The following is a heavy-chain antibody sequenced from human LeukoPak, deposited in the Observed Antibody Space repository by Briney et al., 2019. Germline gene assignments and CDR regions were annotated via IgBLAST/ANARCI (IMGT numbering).Heavy chain of an antibody. CDR1: GYTFTSYA. D-gene: IGHD3-22*01. CDR3: ATQDSSDAFDI. Sequence: ASVKVSCKASGYTFTSYAMNWVRQAPGQGLEWMGGIIPIFGTANYAQKFQGRVTITADKSTSTAYMELSSLRSEDTAVYYCATQDSSDAFDIWGQGTMVTVSS. V-gene: IGHV1-69*06. CDR2: IIPIFGTA. J-gene: IGHJ3*02.